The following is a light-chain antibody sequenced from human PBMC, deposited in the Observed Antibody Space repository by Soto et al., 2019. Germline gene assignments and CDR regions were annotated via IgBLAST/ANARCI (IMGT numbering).Light chain of an antibody. CDR2: AVS. Sequence: VLTQPASVSGSPGQSITISCSGTSSDIGSYDHVAWYQQFPGKSPKLIIYAVSDRPSGVSDRFSGSKSGISASLTISGLQTEDEADYYCISYTDRQSYLFGTGTKVTVL. J-gene: IGLJ1*01. CDR1: SSDIGSYDH. V-gene: IGLV2-14*03. CDR3: ISYTDRQSYL.